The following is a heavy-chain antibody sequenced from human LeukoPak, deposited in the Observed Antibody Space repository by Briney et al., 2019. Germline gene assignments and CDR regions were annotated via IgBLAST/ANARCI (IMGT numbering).Heavy chain of an antibody. Sequence: PAETLSLTCTVSGGPISSCDYYWSWIRQPPGKGLEWIGYVYYSGSTYYNSSLKSRVTVSVDTSKNQFSLKLSSVTAADTAVYYCARAARGLRFLEWPQGFDYWGQGTLVTVSS. CDR2: VYYSGST. CDR1: GGPISSCDYY. J-gene: IGHJ4*02. D-gene: IGHD3-3*01. V-gene: IGHV4-30-4*08. CDR3: ARAARGLRFLEWPQGFDY.